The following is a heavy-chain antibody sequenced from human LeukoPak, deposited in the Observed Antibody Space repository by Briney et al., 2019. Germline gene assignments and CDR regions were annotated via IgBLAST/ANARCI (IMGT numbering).Heavy chain of an antibody. CDR1: GYTFTSYY. J-gene: IGHJ4*02. D-gene: IGHD6-13*01. CDR3: AREEVAAAGLNY. Sequence: ASVTVSCKASGYTFTSYYMHWVRQATGQGLEWMGWMNPNSGNTGYAQKFQGRVTMTRNTSISTAYMELSSLRSEDTAVYYCAREEVAAAGLNYWGQGTLVTVSS. V-gene: IGHV1-8*02. CDR2: MNPNSGNT.